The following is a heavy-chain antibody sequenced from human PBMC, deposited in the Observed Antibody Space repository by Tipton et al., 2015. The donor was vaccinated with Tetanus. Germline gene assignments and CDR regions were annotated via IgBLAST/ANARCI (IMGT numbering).Heavy chain of an antibody. J-gene: IGHJ6*02. CDR2: ISAYNGNT. CDR3: ARGGSIVVVPAAMSYYYYGMDV. CDR1: GYTFTSYG. Sequence: QLVQSGAEVKKPGASVKVSCKASGYTFTSYGISWVRQAPGQGLEWMGWISAYNGNTNYAQKLQGRVTMTTDTSTSTAYMELRSLRSDDTAVYYCARGGSIVVVPAAMSYYYYGMDVWGQGTTVTVSS. V-gene: IGHV1-18*01. D-gene: IGHD2-2*01.